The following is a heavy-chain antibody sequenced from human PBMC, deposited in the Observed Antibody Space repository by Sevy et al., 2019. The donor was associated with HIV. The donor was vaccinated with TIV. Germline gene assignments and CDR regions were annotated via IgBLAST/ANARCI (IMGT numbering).Heavy chain of an antibody. CDR3: TGLQYYYDSSGLEGGYYFDY. V-gene: IGHV3-49*03. J-gene: IGHJ4*02. CDR1: EFTFGDYA. CDR2: IRSKAYGGTT. D-gene: IGHD3-22*01. Sequence: GGSLRLSCTASEFTFGDYAMSWFRQAPGKGLEWVGFIRSKAYGGTTEYAASVKGRFTISRDDSKSIAYLQMNSLKTEDTAVYYCTGLQYYYDSSGLEGGYYFDYWGQGTLVTVSS.